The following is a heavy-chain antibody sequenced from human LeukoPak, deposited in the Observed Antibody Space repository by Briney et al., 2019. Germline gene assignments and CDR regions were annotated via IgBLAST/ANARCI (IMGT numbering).Heavy chain of an antibody. CDR2: IYYSGST. CDR1: GGSISSSSYY. J-gene: IGHJ6*03. Sequence: SXXLSLTCTVSGGSISSSSYYWGWIRQPPGKGLEWIGSIYYSGSTYYNPSLKSRVTISVDTSKNQFSLKLSSVTAADTAVYYCARHVYDFWSGALNGYYYMDVWGKGTTVTVSS. V-gene: IGHV4-39*01. CDR3: ARHVYDFWSGALNGYYYMDV. D-gene: IGHD3-3*01.